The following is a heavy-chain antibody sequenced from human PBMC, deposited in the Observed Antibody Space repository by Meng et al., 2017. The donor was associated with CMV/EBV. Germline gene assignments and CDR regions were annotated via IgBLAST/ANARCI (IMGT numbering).Heavy chain of an antibody. Sequence: FSVNDYAMGWVRQAPGKGLEWVSGIRDNGGSRYYADSVESRFTIYRDNSKNTLYLQMNGLRDEDTAVYYCAKDGGAGYGGNSDWFDPWGQGTLVTVSS. V-gene: IGHV3-23*01. CDR1: FSVNDYA. J-gene: IGHJ5*02. D-gene: IGHD4-23*01. CDR2: IRDNGGSR. CDR3: AKDGGAGYGGNSDWFDP.